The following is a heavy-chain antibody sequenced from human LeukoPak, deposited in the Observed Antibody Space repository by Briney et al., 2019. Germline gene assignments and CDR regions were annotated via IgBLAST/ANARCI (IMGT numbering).Heavy chain of an antibody. CDR2: IIPILGIA. J-gene: IGHJ4*02. CDR1: GGTLSSYA. CDR3: ARGGYDKFYYFDY. Sequence: PSVKVSCKASGGTLSSYAISWVRQAPGQGLEWMGRIIPILGIANYAQKFQGRVTITADKSTSTAYMELSSLRSEDTAVYYCARGGYDKFYYFDYWGQGTLVTVSS. V-gene: IGHV1-69*04. D-gene: IGHD5-12*01.